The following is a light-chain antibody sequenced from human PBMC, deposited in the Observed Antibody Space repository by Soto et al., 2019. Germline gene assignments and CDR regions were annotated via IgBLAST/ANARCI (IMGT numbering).Light chain of an antibody. CDR1: QGINNW. CDR2: AAS. CDR3: QQANNFPLT. J-gene: IGKJ4*01. Sequence: DIQMTQSPSSVSASVGDTVSITCRASQGINNWLAWYQQKPGKYPQVLIYAASSLQNGVPSSFSGSGFGTDFTLTITSLQPEDFAHYVCQQANNFPLTFGGGTKIDSK. V-gene: IGKV1-12*01.